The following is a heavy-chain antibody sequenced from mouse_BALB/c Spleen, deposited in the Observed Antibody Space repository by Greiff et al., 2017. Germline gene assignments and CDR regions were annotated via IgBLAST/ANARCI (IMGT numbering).Heavy chain of an antibody. J-gene: IGHJ4*01. CDR2: IRLKSNNYAT. CDR1: GFTFSNYW. V-gene: IGHV6-6*02. Sequence: EVKLVESGGGLVQPGGSMKLSCVASGFTFSNYWMNWVRQSPEKGLEWVAEIRLKSNNYATHYAESVKGRFTISRDDSKSSVYLQMNNLRAEDTGIYYCTLWLRRDYAMDYWGQGTSVTVSS. CDR3: TLWLRRDYAMDY. D-gene: IGHD2-2*01.